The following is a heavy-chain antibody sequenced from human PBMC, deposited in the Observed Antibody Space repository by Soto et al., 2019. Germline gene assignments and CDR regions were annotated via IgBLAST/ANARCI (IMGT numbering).Heavy chain of an antibody. D-gene: IGHD5-18*01. CDR2: ISYDGSNK. V-gene: IGHV3-30*18. Sequence: QVQLVESGGGVVQPGRSLRLSCAASGFTFSSYGMHWVRQAPGKGLEWVAVISYDGSNKYYADSVKGRFTISRDNSKNTLYLQMNSLRAEDTAVYYCAKDQGGYSYGGGSVDYWGQGTLVTVSS. J-gene: IGHJ4*02. CDR1: GFTFSSYG. CDR3: AKDQGGYSYGGGSVDY.